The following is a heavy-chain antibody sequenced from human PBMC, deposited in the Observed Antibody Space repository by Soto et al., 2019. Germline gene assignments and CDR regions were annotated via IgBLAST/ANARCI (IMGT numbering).Heavy chain of an antibody. Sequence: ASVKVSCKASGGTFSSYAISWVRQAPGQGLEWMGGIIPIFGTANYAQKFQGRVTITADESTSTAYMELSSLRSEDTAVYYCARHGKSEYEGFDPWGQGTLVTVYS. D-gene: IGHD3-3*01. CDR2: IIPIFGTA. CDR3: ARHGKSEYEGFDP. J-gene: IGHJ5*02. V-gene: IGHV1-69*13. CDR1: GGTFSSYA.